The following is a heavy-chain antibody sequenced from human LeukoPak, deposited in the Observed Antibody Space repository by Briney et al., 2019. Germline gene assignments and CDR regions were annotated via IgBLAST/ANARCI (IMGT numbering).Heavy chain of an antibody. CDR1: GFTFSSYA. Sequence: PGGTLRLSCAASGFTFSSYAMSWVRQAPGKGLEWVSGISWNSDSIGYADSVKGRFTISRDNAKNSLYLQMNSLRAEDTALYYCAKDMKLGVSSGWYGAFDIWGQGTMVTVSS. J-gene: IGHJ3*02. CDR2: ISWNSDSI. V-gene: IGHV3-9*01. CDR3: AKDMKLGVSSGWYGAFDI. D-gene: IGHD6-19*01.